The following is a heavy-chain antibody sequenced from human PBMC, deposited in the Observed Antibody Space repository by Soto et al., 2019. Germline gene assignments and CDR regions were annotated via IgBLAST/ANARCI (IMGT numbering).Heavy chain of an antibody. J-gene: IGHJ4*02. Sequence: QAHLAQSGAEVKKPGSSVTVSCKASGGTFNSYGISWVRQAPGQGLDWMGVIIPLYGTVNYAQKFQGRVSITADKSTSTAYMALHSLRSDATAVYYCASVRVIRGVIPSHFGLWGQGTLVTVSS. CDR2: IIPLYGTV. CDR3: ASVRVIRGVIPSHFGL. D-gene: IGHD3-10*01. CDR1: GGTFNSYG. V-gene: IGHV1-69*06.